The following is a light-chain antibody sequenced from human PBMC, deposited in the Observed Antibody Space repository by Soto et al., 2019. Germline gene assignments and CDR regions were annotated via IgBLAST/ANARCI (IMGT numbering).Light chain of an antibody. CDR1: SSNIGSKT. V-gene: IGLV1-44*01. CDR3: CSYAGSSTYV. CDR2: SNN. J-gene: IGLJ1*01. Sequence: QSVLTQPPSASGTPGQRVTMSCSGSSSNIGSKTVNWYQQLPGAAPKLLIYSNNQRPSGVPDRFSGSKSGTSASLAISGLQSEDEADYYCCSYAGSSTYVFGTGTKVTVL.